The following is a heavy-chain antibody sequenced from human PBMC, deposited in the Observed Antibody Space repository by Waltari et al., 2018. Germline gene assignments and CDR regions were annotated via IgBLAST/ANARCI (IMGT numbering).Heavy chain of an antibody. J-gene: IGHJ6*03. CDR1: GFHFRYYD. CDR3: AKHQLLQAYYYSMDV. CDR2: ITSDGSCT. V-gene: IGHV3-23*04. Sequence: EVQLVESGGELVQPGGSLGLSCSASGFHFRYYDMNWVRQAPGKVLEWVSSITSDGSCTYYADTVKGRFTTSRDNSNNTVFLQMNSLRVEDTALYYCAKHQLLQAYYYSMDVWGKGTTVTVSS. D-gene: IGHD2-2*01.